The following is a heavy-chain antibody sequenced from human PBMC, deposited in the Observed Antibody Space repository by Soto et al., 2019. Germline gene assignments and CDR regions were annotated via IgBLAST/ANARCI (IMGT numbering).Heavy chain of an antibody. V-gene: IGHV3-23*01. D-gene: IGHD3-16*01. CDR2: VSATAGTT. CDR3: AKDRLAGGFDY. CDR1: GFTFSNYA. Sequence: GESLKISCAASGFTFSNYAMSWVRQAPGKGLEWVSLVSATAGTTYYTDSVKGRFTISRDNSRNTVYLQMNSLRADDTAVYYWAKDRLAGGFDYWGQGTLVTVSS. J-gene: IGHJ4*02.